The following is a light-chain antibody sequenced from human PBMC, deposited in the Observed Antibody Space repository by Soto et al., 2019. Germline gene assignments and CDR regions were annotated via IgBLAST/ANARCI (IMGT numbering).Light chain of an antibody. Sequence: SALTQTASVSGSPGQSITISCTGTSSDVGGYNYVSWYQQHPGKAPKLMIYEVSNRPSGVPNRFSGSKSGNTASLTISGLQAEDEADYYCSSYTSSSSYVFGTGTKVTVL. J-gene: IGLJ1*01. CDR1: SSDVGGYNY. V-gene: IGLV2-14*01. CDR3: SSYTSSSSYV. CDR2: EVS.